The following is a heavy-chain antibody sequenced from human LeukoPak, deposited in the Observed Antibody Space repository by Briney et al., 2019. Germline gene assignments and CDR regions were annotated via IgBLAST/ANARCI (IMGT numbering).Heavy chain of an antibody. CDR1: GGTFSSYA. V-gene: IGHV1-69*13. CDR3: ARVGRITMVRGVISGAFDI. J-gene: IGHJ3*02. Sequence: SVKVSCKASGGTFSSYAISWVRQVPGQGLEWMGGIIPIFGTANYAQKFQGRVTITADESTSTAYMELSSLRSEDTAVYYCARVGRITMVRGVISGAFDIWGQGTMVTVSS. CDR2: IIPIFGTA. D-gene: IGHD3-10*01.